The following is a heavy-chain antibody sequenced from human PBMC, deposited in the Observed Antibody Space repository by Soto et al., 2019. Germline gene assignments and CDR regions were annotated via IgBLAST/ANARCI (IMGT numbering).Heavy chain of an antibody. V-gene: IGHV3-33*01. CDR3: ARDIGTSYILTVYYRDYYFDF. Sequence: GGSLRLSCAASGFTFSSYGMHWVRQAPGKGLEWVAVIWYDGSNKYYADSVKGRFTISRDNSKNTLYLQMNSLRAEDTAVYYCARDIGTSYILTVYYRDYYFDFCGQGTLVTVSS. J-gene: IGHJ4*02. CDR2: IWYDGSNK. CDR1: GFTFSSYG. D-gene: IGHD3-9*01.